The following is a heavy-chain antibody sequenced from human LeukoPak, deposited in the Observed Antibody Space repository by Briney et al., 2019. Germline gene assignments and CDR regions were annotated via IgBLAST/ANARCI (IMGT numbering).Heavy chain of an antibody. J-gene: IGHJ3*02. CDR2: INHSGST. CDR1: GGSFSGYY. V-gene: IGHV4-34*01. D-gene: IGHD4-17*01. CDR3: ARDLGDTVTSFGAFDI. Sequence: SETLSLTCAVYGGSFSGYYWSWIRQPPGKGLEWIGEINHSGSTNYNPSLKSRVTMSVDTSRNQFSLKLSSVAAADTAVYYCARDLGDTVTSFGAFDIWGQGTMVTVSS.